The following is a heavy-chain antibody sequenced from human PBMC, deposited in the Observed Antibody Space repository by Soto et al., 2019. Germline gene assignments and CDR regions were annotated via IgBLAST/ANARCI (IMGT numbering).Heavy chain of an antibody. V-gene: IGHV4-59*01. J-gene: IGHJ5*02. D-gene: IGHD3-10*01. Sequence: SETLSLTCTVSGGSISSYYWSWIRQPPGKGLEWIGYIYYSGSTNYNPSLKSRVTISVDTPKNQFSLKLSSVTAADPAVYYCARDNGSHLGELLWFGELPAKRWFDPWGQGALVTVSS. CDR2: IYYSGST. CDR1: GGSISSYY. CDR3: ARDNGSHLGELLWFGELPAKRWFDP.